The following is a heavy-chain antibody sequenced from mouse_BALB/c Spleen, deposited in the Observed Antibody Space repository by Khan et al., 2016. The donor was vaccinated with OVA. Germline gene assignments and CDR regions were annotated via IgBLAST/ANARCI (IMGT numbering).Heavy chain of an antibody. Sequence: QVQLQQSGAELARPGASVKMSCKASGYTFTSYSMHWIKQRPGQGLEWIGNINPSNAYTNYNQKFKDKATLTADKSSSTAYMQLSSLTSEDSAVNYGARDFHYSGSRAALDYWGQGTSVTVSA. CDR2: INPSNAYT. CDR3: ARDFHYSGSRAALDY. CDR1: GYTFTSYS. D-gene: IGHD1-1*01. V-gene: IGHV1-4*01. J-gene: IGHJ4*01.